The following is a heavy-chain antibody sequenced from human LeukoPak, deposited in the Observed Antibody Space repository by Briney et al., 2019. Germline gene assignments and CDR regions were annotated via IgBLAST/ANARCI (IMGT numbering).Heavy chain of an antibody. CDR3: ATSRGYIYGLADY. V-gene: IGHV3-23*01. D-gene: IGHD5-18*01. Sequence: GGSLRLSCAASGFTFSSYAMSWVRQAPGKGLEWVSAISGSGGSTYYADSVKGRFTISRDNSKNTLYLQMNSLRAEDTAVYYCATSRGYIYGLADYWGQGTLVTVSS. CDR2: ISGSGGST. CDR1: GFTFSSYA. J-gene: IGHJ4*02.